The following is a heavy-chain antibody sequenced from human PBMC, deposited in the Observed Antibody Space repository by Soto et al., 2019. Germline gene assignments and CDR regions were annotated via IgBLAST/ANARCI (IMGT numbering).Heavy chain of an antibody. V-gene: IGHV1-18*01. Sequence: QVQLVQSGGEVKRPGASVKVSCKTSGYTFSNYGITWVRQAPGQPLEWLGWISLYSDGANYTQKFQGRVSMTTYTSTTTDYMELRSMRSDDTAVYYCARVVPGAEAWFGPWGQGTLVTVSS. CDR3: ARVVPGAEAWFGP. CDR1: GYTFSNYG. J-gene: IGHJ5*02. D-gene: IGHD2-2*01. CDR2: ISLYSDGA.